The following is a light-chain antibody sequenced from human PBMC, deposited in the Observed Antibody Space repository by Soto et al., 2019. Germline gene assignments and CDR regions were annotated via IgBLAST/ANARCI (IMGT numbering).Light chain of an antibody. CDR3: QHLNDYRYT. V-gene: IGKV1-9*01. CDR1: QAISSS. J-gene: IGKJ2*01. CDR2: AAS. Sequence: DIQLTQSPSFLSASVGDRVTITCRASQAISSSLAWYQHNPGKAPKLLIYAASTLQDGVPSSFSGSGSGTEFTLTLSCLQPEDFETYYCQHLNDYRYTFGQGTKVEIK.